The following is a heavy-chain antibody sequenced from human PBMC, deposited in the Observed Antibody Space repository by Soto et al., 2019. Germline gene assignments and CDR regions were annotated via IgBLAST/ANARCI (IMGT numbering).Heavy chain of an antibody. CDR3: AKDHDTMVRGVIRPYYYGMDV. CDR2: ISWDGGST. J-gene: IGHJ6*02. CDR1: GFTFDDYT. Sequence: EVQLVESGGVVVQPGGSLRLSCAASGFTFDDYTMHWVRQAPGKGLEWDSLISWDGGSTYYEDSVKGGVTSSRDNSKNSLYLQMNSLRTEDTALYYCAKDHDTMVRGVIRPYYYGMDVWGQGTTVTVSS. D-gene: IGHD3-10*01. V-gene: IGHV3-43*01.